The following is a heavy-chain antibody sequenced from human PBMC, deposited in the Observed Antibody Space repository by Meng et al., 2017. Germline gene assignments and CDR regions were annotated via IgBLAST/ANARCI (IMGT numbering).Heavy chain of an antibody. CDR3: ARVGVWNCTNGVCHYYFDY. D-gene: IGHD2-8*01. CDR1: GFTFSDYY. CDR2: ISSSGSTI. V-gene: IGHV3-11*01. J-gene: IGHJ4*02. Sequence: GGSLRLSCAASGFTFSDYYMSWIRQAPGKGLEWVSYISSSGSTIYYADSVKGRFTISRDNAKNSLYLQMNSLRAEDTAVYYCARVGVWNCTNGVCHYYFDYWGQGTLVTVSS.